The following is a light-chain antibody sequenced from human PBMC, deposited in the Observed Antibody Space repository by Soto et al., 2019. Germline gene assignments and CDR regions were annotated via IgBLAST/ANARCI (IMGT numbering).Light chain of an antibody. CDR2: WAS. V-gene: IGKV4-1*01. CDR3: QQYYNSLWT. CDR1: QNILNRSNNKNY. Sequence: DIVMTQSPDSLAVSLGERATINCKSSQNILNRSNNKNYLAWYQQKPGQPPKLLIYWASMRESGVPDRFSGSGSGTEFTLTISSLQAADVAVYYCQQYYNSLWTFGQGTKVEIK. J-gene: IGKJ1*01.